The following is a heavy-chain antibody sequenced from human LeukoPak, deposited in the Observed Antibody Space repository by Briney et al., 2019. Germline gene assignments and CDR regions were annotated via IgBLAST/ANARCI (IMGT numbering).Heavy chain of an antibody. CDR1: GLNFSSYE. D-gene: IGHD2/OR15-2a*01. CDR2: TSSSGNTI. J-gene: IGHJ4*02. CDR3: AGSTSRTGGRY. Sequence: GGSLRLSCAASGLNFSSYEMNWVRQAPGKGLEWVSYTSSSGNTIFYADSVKGRFTISRDNAKNSLYLQMNSLRAEDTAVYYCAGSTSRTGGRYWGQGTLVTVSS. V-gene: IGHV3-48*03.